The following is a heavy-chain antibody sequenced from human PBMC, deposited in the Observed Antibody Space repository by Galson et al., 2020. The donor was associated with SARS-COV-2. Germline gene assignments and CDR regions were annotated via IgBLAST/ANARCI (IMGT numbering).Heavy chain of an antibody. CDR2: IKSMTYGATT. V-gene: IGHV3-49*03. CDR1: GFSFGDYA. J-gene: IGHJ5*02. D-gene: IGHD3-10*01. Sequence: GGSLRLSCTASGFSFGDYAVSWFRQAPGEGLDWVGFIKSMTYGATTQYAASVKGRFTISRDDSKSIAYLQMNSLKTEDTAVYYCTRFPGSVSFKGWFDPWGQGTLVTVSS. CDR3: TRFPGSVSFKGWFDP.